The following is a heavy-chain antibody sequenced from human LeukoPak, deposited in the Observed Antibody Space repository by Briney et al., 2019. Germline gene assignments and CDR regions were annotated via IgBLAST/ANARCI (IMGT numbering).Heavy chain of an antibody. Sequence: SETLSLTCAVYGGSFSGYDRSWIRQPPGKGLEWIGEINHSGSTNYNPSLKSRVTISVDTSKNQFSLKLSSVTAADTAVYYCARKATRGNSGPFDYWGQGTLVTVSS. CDR3: ARKATRGNSGPFDY. V-gene: IGHV4-34*01. CDR2: INHSGST. J-gene: IGHJ4*02. CDR1: GGSFSGYD. D-gene: IGHD5-12*01.